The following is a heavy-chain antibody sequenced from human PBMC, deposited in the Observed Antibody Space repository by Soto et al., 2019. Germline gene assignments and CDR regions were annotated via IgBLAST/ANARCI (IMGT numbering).Heavy chain of an antibody. D-gene: IGHD1-26*01. V-gene: IGHV1-58*01. J-gene: IGHJ6*02. CDR3: AARRSGLYAMDV. CDR2: IVGGSGNT. CDR1: GFTFSTSA. Sequence: MQLVQSGPEVKKPATSVKVSCKASGFTFSTSAVQWVRQARGQRPEWMGWIVGGSGNTNYAQNSQERVIITRDMSTSTVYMELISLRSDDTAVYFCAARRSGLYAMDVWGQGTTVTVSS.